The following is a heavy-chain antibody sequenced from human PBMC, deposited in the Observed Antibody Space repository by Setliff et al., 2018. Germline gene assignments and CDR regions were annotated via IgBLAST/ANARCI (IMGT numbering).Heavy chain of an antibody. Sequence: SETLSLTCTVSGGSVASGSYYWSWIRQPAGKGLEWIGLIQSTGNTNYNPSLQSRVTISIDTSKNQFSLKLTSVTAADTAVYYCRVWVDMIEVDSWAQGTLVTVSS. J-gene: IGHJ4*02. CDR1: GGSVASGSYY. D-gene: IGHD3-22*01. CDR3: RVWVDMIEVDS. V-gene: IGHV4-61*02. CDR2: IQSTGNT.